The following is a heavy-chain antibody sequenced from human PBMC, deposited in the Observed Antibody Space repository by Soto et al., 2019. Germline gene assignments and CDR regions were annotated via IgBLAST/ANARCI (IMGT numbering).Heavy chain of an antibody. J-gene: IGHJ4*02. V-gene: IGHV1-3*01. CDR2: INAGNGNT. CDR3: ARSSVLKFDFWSGSPRPCDY. Sequence: AAVKVSCKASGYTFTSYAMHWVRQAPGQRLEWMGWINAGNGNTKYSQKFQGRVTITRDTSASTAYMELSSLRYEDTAVYYCARSSVLKFDFWSGSPRPCDYCGQGTLLTVSS. CDR1: GYTFTSYA. D-gene: IGHD3-3*01.